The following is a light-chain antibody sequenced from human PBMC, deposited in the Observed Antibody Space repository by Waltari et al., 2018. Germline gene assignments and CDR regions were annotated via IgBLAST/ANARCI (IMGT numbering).Light chain of an antibody. CDR1: ESVSDY. Sequence: EIVLTQSPATLSLSPGERATLSCRASESVSDYLAWYQQKPGQAPRLLIFDATNRASGIQARCRGSGAGTDFSLIISSLEPEDCAVYYGHQRGNWAPSTFGQGTRLEVK. J-gene: IGKJ5*01. CDR2: DAT. V-gene: IGKV3-11*01. CDR3: HQRGNWAPST.